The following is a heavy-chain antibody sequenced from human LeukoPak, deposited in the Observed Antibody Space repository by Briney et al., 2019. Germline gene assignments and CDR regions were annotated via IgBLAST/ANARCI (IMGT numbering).Heavy chain of an antibody. CDR3: ARGPVAGTWYFQH. J-gene: IGHJ1*01. CDR2: ISSSSSYI. V-gene: IGHV3-21*01. CDR1: GFTFSSYS. Sequence: PGGSLRLSCAASGFTFSSYSMNWVRQAPGKGLEWVSSISSSSSYIYYADSVKGRFTISRDNAKNSLYLQMNSLRAEDTAVYYCARGPVAGTWYFQHWGQGTLVTVSS. D-gene: IGHD6-19*01.